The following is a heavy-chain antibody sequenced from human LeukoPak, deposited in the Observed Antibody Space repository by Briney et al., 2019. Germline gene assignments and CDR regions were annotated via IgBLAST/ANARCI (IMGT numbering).Heavy chain of an antibody. Sequence: PGGSLRLSCAGSGFTFSVYPMHWVRQAPGRGLEYVSAINPNGDSTYYANSVKGRFTISRDNSKNTLYLQMGSLRAEDMAMYYCARSLGGYSAYVENDPYEFWGQGTLVTVSS. CDR2: INPNGDST. CDR3: ARSLGGYSAYVENDPYEF. V-gene: IGHV3-64*01. D-gene: IGHD5-12*01. CDR1: GFTFSVYP. J-gene: IGHJ4*02.